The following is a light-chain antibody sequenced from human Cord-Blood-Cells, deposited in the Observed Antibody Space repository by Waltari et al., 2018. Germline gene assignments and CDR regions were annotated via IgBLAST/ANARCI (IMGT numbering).Light chain of an antibody. CDR1: QSISSW. Sequence: DIHMTQSPSPPSPSVCDRVTITCRASQSISSWLAWYQQKQGKAPKLLIYDASSLESGVPSRFSGSGSGTEFTLTISSLQPDDFATYYCQQYNSYSWTFGQGTKVEIK. CDR2: DAS. J-gene: IGKJ1*01. V-gene: IGKV1-5*01. CDR3: QQYNSYSWT.